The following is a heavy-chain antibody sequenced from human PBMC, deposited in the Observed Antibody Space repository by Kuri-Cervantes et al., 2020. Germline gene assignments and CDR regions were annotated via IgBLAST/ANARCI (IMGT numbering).Heavy chain of an antibody. D-gene: IGHD6-13*01. CDR2: IYYSGST. CDR1: GGSISSGGYY. J-gene: IGHJ6*02. V-gene: IGHV4-31*03. Sequence: LRLSCTVSGGSISSGGYYWSWIRQHPGKGLEWIGYIYYSGSTYYNPSLKSRVTISVDTSKNQFSLKLSSVTAADTAVYYCARDYSSSWYTPPIYYYYGMDVWGQGTTVTDSS. CDR3: ARDYSSSWYTPPIYYYYGMDV.